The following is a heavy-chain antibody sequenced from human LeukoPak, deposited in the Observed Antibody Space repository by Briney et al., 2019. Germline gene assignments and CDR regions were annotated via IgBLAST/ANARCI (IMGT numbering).Heavy chain of an antibody. CDR3: AKTKLPQVRYFDWLLPPSFDY. Sequence: GGSLRLSCAASGFTFSNYGMSWVRQAPGKGLEWVSAISGSGGSTYYADSVKGRFTISRDNSKNTLYLRMNSLRAEDTAVYYCAKTKLPQVRYFDWLLPPSFDYWGQGTLVTVSS. V-gene: IGHV3-23*01. CDR1: GFTFSNYG. D-gene: IGHD3-9*01. CDR2: ISGSGGST. J-gene: IGHJ4*02.